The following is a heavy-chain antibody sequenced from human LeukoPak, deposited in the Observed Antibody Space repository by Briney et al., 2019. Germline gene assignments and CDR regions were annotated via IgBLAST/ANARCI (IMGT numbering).Heavy chain of an antibody. J-gene: IGHJ4*02. CDR2: ISSSSSYI. V-gene: IGHV3-21*01. D-gene: IGHD6-19*01. CDR1: GFPFSSFY. Sequence: GGSLRLSCAASGFPFSSFYMSWVRQAPGKGLGWVSSISSSSSYIFYADSVRGRVTISRDNAKNSLYLQMNSLRVEDTAVYYCARDRGSGWHTFDSWGQGILVTVSS. CDR3: ARDRGSGWHTFDS.